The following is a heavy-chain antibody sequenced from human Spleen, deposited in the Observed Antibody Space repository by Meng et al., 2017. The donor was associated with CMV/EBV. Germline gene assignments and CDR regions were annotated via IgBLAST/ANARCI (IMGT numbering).Heavy chain of an antibody. J-gene: IGHJ5*02. CDR1: GDSITSSSSY. V-gene: IGHV4-39*07. CDR3: ARRDNWFDP. Sequence: SETLSLTCAVSGDSITSSSSYWDWIRQPPGKGLEWIGSIYYSGSTYYNPSLKSRVTISRDTSKNQFSLKLTSVTAADTAVYYCARRDNWFDPWGRGTLVTVSS. CDR2: IYYSGST.